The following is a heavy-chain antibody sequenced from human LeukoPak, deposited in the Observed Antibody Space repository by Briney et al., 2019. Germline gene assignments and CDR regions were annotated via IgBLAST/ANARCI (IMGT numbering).Heavy chain of an antibody. CDR3: ARNGGNSDFDY. CDR1: GGSISSSSGNC. CDR2: IYHSGST. D-gene: IGHD4-23*01. V-gene: IGHV4-4*02. Sequence: PSETLSLTCAVSGGSISSSSGNCWTWVRQPPGKGLEWVGEIYHSGSTNYNPSLKSRVTMLLDKSKNQFSLKLSSVTAADTAVYYCARNGGNSDFDYWGQGTLVTVSS. J-gene: IGHJ4*02.